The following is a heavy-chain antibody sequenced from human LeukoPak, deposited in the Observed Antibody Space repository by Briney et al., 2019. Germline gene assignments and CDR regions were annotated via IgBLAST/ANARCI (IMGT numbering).Heavy chain of an antibody. CDR1: GFTFSSYE. CDR2: ISSSGSTI. CDR3: ARGFWFFDL. V-gene: IGHV3-48*03. Sequence: HPGGSLRLSCAASGFTFSSYEMNWVRQAPGKGLEWVSYISSSGSTIYYADSVKGRFTISRDNAKSSLYLQMNSLRAEDTAVYYCARGFWFFDLWGRGTLVTVSS. J-gene: IGHJ2*01.